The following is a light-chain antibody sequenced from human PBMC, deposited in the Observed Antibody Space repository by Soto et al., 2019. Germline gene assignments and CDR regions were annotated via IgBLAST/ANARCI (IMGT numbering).Light chain of an antibody. V-gene: IGLV2-11*01. CDR1: SSDVGGYKY. CDR3: CSYAGDYTFV. Sequence: QSALIQPRSVSGSPGQSVTISCTGTSSDVGGYKYVSWYRQHPGKAPKLMIYEVSTRPSGVPDRFSGSKSGNTASLTISGLQAEDEADYYCCSYAGDYTFVFGSGTKVTVL. J-gene: IGLJ1*01. CDR2: EVS.